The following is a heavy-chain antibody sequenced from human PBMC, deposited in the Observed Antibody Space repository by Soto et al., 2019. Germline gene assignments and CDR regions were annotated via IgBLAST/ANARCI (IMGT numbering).Heavy chain of an antibody. CDR3: ARHPHAYGDYVTYYFDY. CDR2: IYYSGST. J-gene: IGHJ4*02. V-gene: IGHV4-59*08. D-gene: IGHD4-17*01. Sequence: SETLSLTCTVSGVSISSYYGSWIRQPPGKGLEWIGYIYYSGSTNYNPSLKSRVTISVGTSKNQFSLKLSSVTAADTAVYYCARHPHAYGDYVTYYFDYWGQGTLVTVSS. CDR1: GVSISSYY.